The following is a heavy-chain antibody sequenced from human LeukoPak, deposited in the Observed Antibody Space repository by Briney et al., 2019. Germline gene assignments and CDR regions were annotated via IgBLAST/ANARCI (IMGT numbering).Heavy chain of an antibody. D-gene: IGHD6-19*01. Sequence: PGGSLRLSCAASGFTVSSSYMSWVRQAPGKGLEWVSVIFSGGTTYYADSVRGRFTISRDTSKNTLYLQMNSLRAEDTAVYYCARYDSGAGYFEYWAREPWSPSLQ. J-gene: IGHJ4*02. CDR2: IFSGGTT. CDR3: ARYDSGAGYFEY. V-gene: IGHV3-66*01. CDR1: GFTVSSSY.